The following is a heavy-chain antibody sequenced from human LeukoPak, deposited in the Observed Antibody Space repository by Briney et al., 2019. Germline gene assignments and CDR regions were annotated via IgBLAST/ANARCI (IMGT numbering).Heavy chain of an antibody. D-gene: IGHD6-13*01. CDR3: ARDECASSWYYFDY. Sequence: ASVKVSCKASGYTFTSYGISWVRQAPGQGLEWMGWISAYNGNTNYAQKLQGRVTMTTDTSTSTAYMELRSLRSDDTAVYYCARDECASSWYYFDYWGQGTLVTVSS. CDR2: ISAYNGNT. CDR1: GYTFTSYG. V-gene: IGHV1-18*01. J-gene: IGHJ4*02.